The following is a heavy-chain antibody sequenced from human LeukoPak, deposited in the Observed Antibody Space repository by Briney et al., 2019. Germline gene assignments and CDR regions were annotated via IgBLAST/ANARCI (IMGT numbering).Heavy chain of an antibody. D-gene: IGHD6-19*01. Sequence: KPGGSLRLSCAASGFTFSSYSMNWVRQAPGKGLEWASSISSSSSYIYYADSVKGRFTISRHNSKNTLYLQMNSLRAEDTAVYYCARAVAGGGGAFDIWGQGTMVTVSS. CDR2: ISSSSSYI. CDR1: GFTFSSYS. CDR3: ARAVAGGGGAFDI. J-gene: IGHJ3*02. V-gene: IGHV3-21*01.